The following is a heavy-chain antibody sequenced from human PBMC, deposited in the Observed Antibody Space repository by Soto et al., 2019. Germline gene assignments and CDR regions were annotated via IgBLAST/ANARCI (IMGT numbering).Heavy chain of an antibody. CDR2: ISAYNGNT. CDR1: GYTFASYG. CDR3: AREVAQLLPDYDFWSGYYAHYYGMDV. D-gene: IGHD3-3*01. Sequence: GASVKVSCKASGYTFASYGISWVRQAPGQGLEWMGWISAYNGNTNYAQKLQGRVTMTTDTSTSTAYMELRSLRSDDTAVYYCAREVAQLLPDYDFWSGYYAHYYGMDVWGQGTTVTVSS. J-gene: IGHJ6*02. V-gene: IGHV1-18*01.